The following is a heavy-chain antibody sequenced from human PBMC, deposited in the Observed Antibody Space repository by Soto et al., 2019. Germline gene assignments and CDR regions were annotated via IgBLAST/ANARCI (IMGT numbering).Heavy chain of an antibody. CDR2: ISYDGSNK. V-gene: IGHV3-30-3*01. CDR3: ARDLGGSYFIGMDV. Sequence: PGGSLRLSCAASGFTFSSYAMHWVRQAPGKGLEWVAVISYDGSNKYYADSVKGRFTISRDNSKNTLYLQMNSLRAEDTAVYCCARDLGGSYFIGMDVWGQGTTVTVSS. CDR1: GFTFSSYA. D-gene: IGHD1-26*01. J-gene: IGHJ6*02.